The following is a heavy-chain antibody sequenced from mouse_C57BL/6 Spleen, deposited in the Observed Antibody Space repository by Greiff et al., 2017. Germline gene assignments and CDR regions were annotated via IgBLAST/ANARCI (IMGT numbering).Heavy chain of an antibody. CDR1: GYAFSSYW. CDR2: IYPGDGDT. V-gene: IGHV1-80*01. D-gene: IGHD2-1*01. Sequence: QVQLKESGAELVKPGASVKISCKASGYAFSSYWMNWVKQRPGKGLEWIGQIYPGDGDTNYNGKFKGKGTLTADKSSSPAYMQRSSLTSEDSAVYFCARSGNGIPFAYWGQGTLVTVSA. CDR3: ARSGNGIPFAY. J-gene: IGHJ3*01.